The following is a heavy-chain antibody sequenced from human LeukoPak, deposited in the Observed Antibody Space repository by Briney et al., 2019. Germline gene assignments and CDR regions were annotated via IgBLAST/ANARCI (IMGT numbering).Heavy chain of an antibody. D-gene: IGHD3-3*01. CDR2: VSGTAKNT. CDR1: GFTFDNYA. V-gene: IGHV3-23*01. J-gene: IGHJ6*03. CDR3: AKSNWGGLRFMVGFFYMDV. Sequence: PGGSLRLSCTASGFTFDNYAMSWVRQAPGQGLEWVSAVSGTAKNTYYADSVKGRFTTSRDNSNNTVYLQMKSLIAEDTAVYYCAKSNWGGLRFMVGFFYMDVWGSGATVAVSS.